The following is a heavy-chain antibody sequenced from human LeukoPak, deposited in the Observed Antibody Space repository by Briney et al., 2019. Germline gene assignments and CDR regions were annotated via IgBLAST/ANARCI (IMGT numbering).Heavy chain of an antibody. CDR3: ARDNWNYGSSMDV. D-gene: IGHD1-7*01. V-gene: IGHV4-59*02. Sequence: SETLSLTCTVSGGSVTSYYWSWIRQPPGKGLEWIGYIYYSGSTNYNPSLKSRVTISVDTSTNQFSLRLSSVTAADTAVYYCARDNWNYGSSMDVWGQGTTVTVSS. J-gene: IGHJ6*02. CDR2: IYYSGST. CDR1: GGSVTSYY.